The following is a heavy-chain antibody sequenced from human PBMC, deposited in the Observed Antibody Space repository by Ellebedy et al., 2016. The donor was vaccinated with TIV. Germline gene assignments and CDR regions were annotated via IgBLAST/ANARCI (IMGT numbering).Heavy chain of an antibody. Sequence: SETLSLTCTVSGGSISSYYWSWIRQPPGKGLEWIGYIYYSGSTNYNPSLKSRVTISVDTSKNQFSLKLSSVTAADTAVYYCARSLLIFTFDKCYFDLWGRGTLVTVSS. CDR1: GGSISSYY. V-gene: IGHV4-59*08. CDR3: ARSLLIFTFDKCYFDL. D-gene: IGHD3/OR15-3a*01. CDR2: IYYSGST. J-gene: IGHJ2*01.